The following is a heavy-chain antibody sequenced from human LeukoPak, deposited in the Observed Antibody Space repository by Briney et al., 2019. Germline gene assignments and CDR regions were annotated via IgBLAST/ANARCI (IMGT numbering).Heavy chain of an antibody. CDR2: IRYDGSNK. CDR1: GFTFSSYG. Sequence: GGSLRLSCAASGFTFSSYGMHWVRQAPGKGLEWVAFIRYDGSNKYYADSVKGRFTISRDNSKNTLYLQMNSLRAEDTAVYYCAKDISRGAAAGFWGQGTLVTVSS. V-gene: IGHV3-30*02. CDR3: AKDISRGAAAGF. D-gene: IGHD6-13*01. J-gene: IGHJ4*02.